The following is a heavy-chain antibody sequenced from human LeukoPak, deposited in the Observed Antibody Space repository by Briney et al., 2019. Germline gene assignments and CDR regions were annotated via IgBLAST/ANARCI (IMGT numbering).Heavy chain of an antibody. CDR2: INPHSGGT. CDR3: AKGVHSYGNFDY. J-gene: IGHJ4*02. V-gene: IGHV1-2*06. CDR1: GGTFSSYA. Sequence: ASVKVSCKASGGTFSSYAISWVRQAPGQGLEWMGRINPHSGGTNYAQKFQGRVTMTRDTSISTAYMELSRLTSDDTAVYYCAKGVHSYGNFDYWGQGTLVTVSS. D-gene: IGHD5-18*01.